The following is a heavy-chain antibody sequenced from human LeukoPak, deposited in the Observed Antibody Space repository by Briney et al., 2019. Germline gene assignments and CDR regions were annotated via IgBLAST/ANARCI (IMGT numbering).Heavy chain of an antibody. CDR1: GYTFTGYY. CDR3: ARVSTPEYYYDSSGYSHFDY. V-gene: IGHV1-2*02. Sequence: ASVKVSCKASGYTFTGYYMHWVRRAPGQGLEWMGWINPNSGGTNYAQKFQGRVTMTRDTSISTAYMELSRLRSDDTAVYYCARVSTPEYYYDSSGYSHFDYWGQGTLVTVSS. CDR2: INPNSGGT. J-gene: IGHJ4*02. D-gene: IGHD3-22*01.